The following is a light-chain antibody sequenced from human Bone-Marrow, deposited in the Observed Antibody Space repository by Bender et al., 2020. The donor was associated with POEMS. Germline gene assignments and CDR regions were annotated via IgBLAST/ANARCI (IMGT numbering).Light chain of an antibody. CDR2: DDN. J-gene: IGLJ1*01. CDR1: ALPKKY. CDR3: QSADSNGTYLV. V-gene: IGLV3-25*03. Sequence: SYELIQPPSVSVSPGQTARITCSGDALPKKYPYWYQLKSGQAPVLVIFDDNKRPSGIPERFSGSSSGTTVTLTISGVQAEDEADYYCQSADSNGTYLVFGAGTRVTVL.